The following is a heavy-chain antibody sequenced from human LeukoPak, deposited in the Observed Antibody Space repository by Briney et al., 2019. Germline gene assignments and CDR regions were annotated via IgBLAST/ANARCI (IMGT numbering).Heavy chain of an antibody. V-gene: IGHV4-59*08. CDR1: GASFGTYY. CDR2: IYYSGNT. D-gene: IGHD1-26*01. CDR3: ARLSKSSGSDS. Sequence: PSETLSLTCTVSGASFGTYYWNWIRQPPGKGLEWIGYIYYSGNTNSNPSLKSRVTISVDTSKSQFSLKLSSVTAADTAVYYCARLSKSSGSDSWGQGILVTVSS. J-gene: IGHJ4*02.